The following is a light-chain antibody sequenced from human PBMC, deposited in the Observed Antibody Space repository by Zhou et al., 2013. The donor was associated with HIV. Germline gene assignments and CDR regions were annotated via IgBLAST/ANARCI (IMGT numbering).Light chain of an antibody. V-gene: IGLV1-40*01. Sequence: QSVLTQPPPVSGAPGQRVTISCTGSSSNIGAGYDVHWYQQFPGTAPKLLIYGNTNRPSGVPDRFSGSKSDTSASLAITGLQAEDEADYYCQSYDSSLSGSVFGGGTKLTVL. J-gene: IGLJ3*02. CDR3: QSYDSSLSGSV. CDR2: GNT. CDR1: SSNIGAGYD.